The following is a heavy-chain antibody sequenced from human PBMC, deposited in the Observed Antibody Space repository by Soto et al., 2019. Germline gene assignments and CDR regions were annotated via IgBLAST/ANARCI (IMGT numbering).Heavy chain of an antibody. CDR1: GFTFSSYG. J-gene: IGHJ6*02. Sequence: QVQLVESGGGVVQPGRSLRLSCANSGFTFSSYGMYWVRQAPGKGLEWVAVISYDGSNKYYADSVKGRFTISRDTSKNTRYLQMNGLRVEDTAMYYCTRVTSECSEYNPHSSHMDVWGQGSRVTVAS. CDR3: TRVTSECSEYNPHSSHMDV. D-gene: IGHD2-15*01. V-gene: IGHV3-30*03. CDR2: ISYDGSNK.